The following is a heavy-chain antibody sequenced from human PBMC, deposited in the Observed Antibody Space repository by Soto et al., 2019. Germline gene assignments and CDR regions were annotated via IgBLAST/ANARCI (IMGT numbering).Heavy chain of an antibody. V-gene: IGHV1-2*02. CDR2: INPNSGGT. CDR1: GYTFTGYY. J-gene: IGHJ5*02. D-gene: IGHD2-2*01. Sequence: ASVKVSCKASGYTFTGYYMHWVRQAPGQGLEWMGWINPNSGGTNYAQKFQGRVTMTRGTSISTAYMELSRLRSDDTAVYYCARDRAYCSSTSCWTWWFDPWGQGTLVTVSS. CDR3: ARDRAYCSSTSCWTWWFDP.